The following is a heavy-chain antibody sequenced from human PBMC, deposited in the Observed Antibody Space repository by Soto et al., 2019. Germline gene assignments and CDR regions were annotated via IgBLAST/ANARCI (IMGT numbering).Heavy chain of an antibody. CDR3: ARDRCSGGSCYSLPYYFDY. Sequence: SVKVSCKASGGTFSSYTISWVRQAPGQGLEWMGRIIPILGIANYAQKFQGRVTITADKSTSTAYMELSSLRSEDTAVYYCARDRCSGGSCYSLPYYFDYWGQGTLVTVSS. J-gene: IGHJ4*02. CDR2: IIPILGIA. CDR1: GGTFSSYT. D-gene: IGHD2-15*01. V-gene: IGHV1-69*04.